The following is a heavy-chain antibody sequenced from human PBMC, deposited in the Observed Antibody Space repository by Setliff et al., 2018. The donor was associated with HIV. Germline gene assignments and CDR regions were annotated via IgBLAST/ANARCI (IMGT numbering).Heavy chain of an antibody. Sequence: SETLSLTCAVYGGSFSGYYWSWIRQPPGKGLEWIGEINHSGSTNYNPSLKSQVTISVDTSKNQFSLKLSSVTAADTAVYYCARSGYSSSWGAFDIWGQGTMVTVSS. CDR3: ARSGYSSSWGAFDI. CDR1: GGSFSGYY. V-gene: IGHV4-34*01. CDR2: INHSGST. J-gene: IGHJ3*02. D-gene: IGHD6-13*01.